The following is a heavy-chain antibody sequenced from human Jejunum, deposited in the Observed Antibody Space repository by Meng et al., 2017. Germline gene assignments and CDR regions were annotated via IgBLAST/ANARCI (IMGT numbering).Heavy chain of an antibody. CDR3: AHRRRNSGYDNPYYFDF. V-gene: IGHV2-5*02. CDR2: TYWDDDK. J-gene: IGHJ4*02. Sequence: QITLKESCPTLVKPTQTLTLTCTFSGFSLSTVGEAVGWIRQPPGKALDWLALTYWDDDKRYSPSLKSRLTITKDTSKNQVVLTMAHMDPVDTATYYCAHRRRNSGYDNPYYFDFWGQGTLVTVSS. CDR1: GFSLSTVGEA. D-gene: IGHD5-12*01.